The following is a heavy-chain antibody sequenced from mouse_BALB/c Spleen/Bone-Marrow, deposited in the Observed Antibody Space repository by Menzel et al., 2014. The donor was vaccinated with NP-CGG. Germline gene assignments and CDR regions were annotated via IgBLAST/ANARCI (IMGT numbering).Heavy chain of an antibody. J-gene: IGHJ4*01. V-gene: IGHV1-4*01. CDR1: GYTFTTYT. D-gene: IGHD1-1*01. CDR3: ARGGFLLRSLALDY. CDR2: INPSTGFT. Sequence: VQLQQSGAELARPGASAKMSCKASGYTFTTYTMHWVQQRPGQGLEWVGYINPSTGFTNYNQIFKDKATLAADKSSSTAYMQLSSLTSEDSAVYYCARGGFLLRSLALDYWGQGTSVTVSS.